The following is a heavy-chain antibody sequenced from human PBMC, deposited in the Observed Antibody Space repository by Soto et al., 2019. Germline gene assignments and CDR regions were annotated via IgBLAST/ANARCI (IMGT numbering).Heavy chain of an antibody. V-gene: IGHV4-34*01. D-gene: IGHD5-18*01. J-gene: IGHJ5*02. Sequence: QVQLQQWGAGLLKPSETLSLTCTVYGGSFSDYCWRWVRQPPGKGLQWIGEIDHRGTTFFNPTLKSRVTISIATSKNQFSLNLRSVTAADTAMYYCARGRDAAMVAKGNWFDPWGQGTLVTVSS. CDR3: ARGRDAAMVAKGNWFDP. CDR2: IDHRGTT. CDR1: GGSFSDYC.